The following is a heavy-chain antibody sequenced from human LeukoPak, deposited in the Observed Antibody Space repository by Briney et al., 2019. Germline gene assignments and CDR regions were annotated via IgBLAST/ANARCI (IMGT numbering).Heavy chain of an antibody. J-gene: IGHJ5*02. V-gene: IGHV4-59*08. Sequence: PSETLSLTCTVSGGSISSYYWSWIRHPPGKGLELIGYIYYSGTTNYNPSHKSRVTISVDTSKNQFSLKLSSVTAADTAVYYCARQGFSSGSYWFDPWGQGTLVTVSS. CDR3: ARQGFSSGSYWFDP. D-gene: IGHD6-19*01. CDR1: GGSISSYY. CDR2: IYYSGTT.